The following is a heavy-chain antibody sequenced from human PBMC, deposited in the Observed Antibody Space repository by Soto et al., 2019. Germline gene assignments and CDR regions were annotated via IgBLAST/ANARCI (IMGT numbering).Heavy chain of an antibody. J-gene: IGHJ5*02. Sequence: QVHLVQSGVEVKTPGASVKVSCQASGYTFFTYDISWVRQAPGQGLEWMGWISTYSGDTKYAQKFQGRDTMTTDTSTTTAYVELRSLRSDDTSVYYCARHPGPTPSENWFVHWVQRTLVTVSS. D-gene: IGHD4-17*01. CDR1: GYTFFTYD. V-gene: IGHV1-18*01. CDR3: ARHPGPTPSENWFVH. CDR2: ISTYSGDT.